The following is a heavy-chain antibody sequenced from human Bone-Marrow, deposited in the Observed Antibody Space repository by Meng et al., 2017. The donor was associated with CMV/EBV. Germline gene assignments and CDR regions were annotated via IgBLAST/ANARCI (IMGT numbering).Heavy chain of an antibody. V-gene: IGHV1-69*06. CDR3: AREGPYSGSYYFDY. Sequence: SVKVSCKFSGGTFNTYTINWVRQAPGQGLEWMGGIIPIFGPTKYAQKIEGRVTITADISTSTAYMELSSLRSEDTAVYYCAREGPYSGSYYFDYWGQGTLVTVSS. J-gene: IGHJ4*02. D-gene: IGHD1-26*01. CDR2: IIPIFGPT. CDR1: GGTFNTYT.